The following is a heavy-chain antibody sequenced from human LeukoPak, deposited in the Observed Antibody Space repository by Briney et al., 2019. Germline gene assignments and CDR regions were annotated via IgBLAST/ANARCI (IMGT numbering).Heavy chain of an antibody. J-gene: IGHJ4*02. Sequence: PGGSLRLSCAASGFTFSSYSMNWVRQAPGKGLEWVSSISSSSSYIYYADSVKGRFTISRDNAKNSLYLQMNSLRAEDTAVYYCAKDRSGRSSWYRVWGKEFDYWGQGTLVTVSS. CDR3: AKDRSGRSSWYRVWGKEFDY. CDR1: GFTFSSYS. CDR2: ISSSSSYI. V-gene: IGHV3-21*01. D-gene: IGHD6-13*01.